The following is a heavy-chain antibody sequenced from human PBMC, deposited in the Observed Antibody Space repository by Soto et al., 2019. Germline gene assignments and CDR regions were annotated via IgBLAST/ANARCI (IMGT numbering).Heavy chain of an antibody. CDR3: ARITMVRGVIIGFDY. D-gene: IGHD3-10*01. CDR1: GYTFTSYY. V-gene: IGHV1-46*01. Sequence: ASVKVSCKASGYTFTSYYMHWVRQAPGQGLEWMGIINPSGGSTSYAQKFQGRVTMTRDTSTSTVYMELSSLRSEDTAVYYCARITMVRGVIIGFDYWGQGTLVTGYS. J-gene: IGHJ4*02. CDR2: INPSGGST.